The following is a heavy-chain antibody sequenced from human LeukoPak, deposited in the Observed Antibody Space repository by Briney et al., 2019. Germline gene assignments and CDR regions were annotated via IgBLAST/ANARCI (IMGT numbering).Heavy chain of an antibody. CDR1: GGSISSSNW. CDR3: AGRIAAAGTDYYYGMDV. Sequence: PSETLSLTCAVSGGSISSSNWWSWVRQPPGKGLEWIGEIYHSGSTNYNPSLKSRVTISVDKSKNQFSLKLSSVTAADTAVYYCAGRIAAAGTDYYYGMDVWGEGTTVTVSS. D-gene: IGHD6-13*01. V-gene: IGHV4-4*02. CDR2: IYHSGST. J-gene: IGHJ6*04.